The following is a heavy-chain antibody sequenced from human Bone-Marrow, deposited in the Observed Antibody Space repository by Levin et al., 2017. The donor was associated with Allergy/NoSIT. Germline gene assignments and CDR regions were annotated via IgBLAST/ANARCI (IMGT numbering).Heavy chain of an antibody. J-gene: IGHJ4*02. CDR3: ARSGLTGLSFDY. Sequence: PGGSLRLSCAASGFTFSSYDMHWVRQATGKGLEWVSAIGTAGDTYYPGSVKGRFTISRENAKNSLYLQMNSLRAGDTAVYYCARSGLTGLSFDYWGQGTLVTVSS. CDR1: GFTFSSYD. CDR2: IGTAGDT. V-gene: IGHV3-13*01.